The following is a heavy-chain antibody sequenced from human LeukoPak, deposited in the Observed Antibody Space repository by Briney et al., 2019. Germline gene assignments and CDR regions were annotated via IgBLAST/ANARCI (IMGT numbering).Heavy chain of an antibody. D-gene: IGHD6-6*01. CDR3: ARVVAARRPGRTSLDYYYYYMDV. V-gene: IGHV1-18*01. CDR2: ISAYNGNT. CDR1: GYTFTSYG. J-gene: IGHJ6*03. Sequence: ASVKVSCKASGYTFTSYGISWVRQAPGQGLEWMGWISAYNGNTNYAQKLQGRVTMTTDTSTSTAYMELRSLRSDDTAVYYCARVVAARRPGRTSLDYYYYYMDVWGKGTTVTVSS.